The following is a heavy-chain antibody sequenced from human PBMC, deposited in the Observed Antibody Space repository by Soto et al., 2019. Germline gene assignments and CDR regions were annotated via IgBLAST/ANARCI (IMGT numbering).Heavy chain of an antibody. J-gene: IGHJ4*02. D-gene: IGHD2-15*01. V-gene: IGHV3-30*18. Sequence: QVQLVESGGGVVQPGRSLSLSCAASGFSFNRYGMHWVRQAPGKGLDWVAVISYDGSDKYYADSVKGRFTISRDNSKNTLYLHMDSLKSEDTAVYYCANDQRWRVPRNTSPSFDYWGQGSRVTVSS. CDR2: ISYDGSDK. CDR3: ANDQRWRVPRNTSPSFDY. CDR1: GFSFNRYG.